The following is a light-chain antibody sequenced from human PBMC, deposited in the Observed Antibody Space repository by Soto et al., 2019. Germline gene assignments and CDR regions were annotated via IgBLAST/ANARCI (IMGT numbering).Light chain of an antibody. CDR1: QSVSSY. CDR2: DSS. J-gene: IGKJ2*01. CDR3: QQRSNWPPYT. Sequence: EIVLTQSPATLSFSPGERATLSCRASQSVSSYLAWYQQKPGQAPSLLIYDSSNRATGIPARFSGSGSGTDFNLNISSLEPEDFAVYYCQQRSNWPPYTFGQGTKLEIK. V-gene: IGKV3-11*01.